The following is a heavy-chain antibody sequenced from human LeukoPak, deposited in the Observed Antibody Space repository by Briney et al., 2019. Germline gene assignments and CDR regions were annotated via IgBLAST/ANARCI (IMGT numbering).Heavy chain of an antibody. CDR2: ISSSSYI. CDR1: GFTFSSYS. V-gene: IGHV3-21*01. J-gene: IGHJ4*02. CDR3: ARESGYSYGEDYYFDY. Sequence: GGSLRLSCAASGFTFSSYSMNWVRQAPGKGLEWVSSISSSSYICYADSVKGRFTISRDNAKNSLYLQMNSLRAEDTAVYYCARESGYSYGEDYYFDYWGQGTLVTVSS. D-gene: IGHD5-18*01.